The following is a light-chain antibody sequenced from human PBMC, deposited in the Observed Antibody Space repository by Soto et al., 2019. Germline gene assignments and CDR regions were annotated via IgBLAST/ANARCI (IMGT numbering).Light chain of an antibody. V-gene: IGLV2-14*01. Sequence: QSALTQPASLSGSPGQSITISCTGTSSDIGAYDYVSWFHQHPGKAPKLMISEVNNRHSGVSNRFSGSKSGNTAYLTISGLQVEDEAEYFCCSFTTTSTHVFGTGTKVTAL. CDR1: SSDIGAYDY. CDR3: CSFTTTSTHV. CDR2: EVN. J-gene: IGLJ1*01.